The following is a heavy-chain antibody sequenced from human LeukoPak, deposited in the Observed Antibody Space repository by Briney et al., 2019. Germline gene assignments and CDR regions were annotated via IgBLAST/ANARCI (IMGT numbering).Heavy chain of an antibody. J-gene: IGHJ5*02. CDR1: GYTFTSYG. Sequence: ASVKVSCKASGYTFTSYGISWVRQARGQGLEWIGWISAYNGNTNYAQKLQGRVTMTTDTSTSTAYMELRSLRSDDTAVYYCARDPVRFLEWLSYDWFDPWGQGTLVTVSS. D-gene: IGHD3-3*01. CDR2: ISAYNGNT. CDR3: ARDPVRFLEWLSYDWFDP. V-gene: IGHV1-18*01.